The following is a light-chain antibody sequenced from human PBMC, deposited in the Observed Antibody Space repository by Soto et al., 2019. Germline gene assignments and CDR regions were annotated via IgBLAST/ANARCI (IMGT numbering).Light chain of an antibody. CDR1: QGISGW. Sequence: DIQMTQSPSSVYASVGDRVTITCRAGQGISGWFAWYQQKPGKAPKLLSYAASSWQSGVPSRVTGRGSGTHFTLTSSSLQPEALATYYCPQANSFRLTFGGGTKVHI. V-gene: IGKV1-12*01. J-gene: IGKJ4*01. CDR3: PQANSFRLT. CDR2: AAS.